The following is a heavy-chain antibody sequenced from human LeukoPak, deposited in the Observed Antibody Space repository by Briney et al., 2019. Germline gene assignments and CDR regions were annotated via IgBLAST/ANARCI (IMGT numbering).Heavy chain of an antibody. J-gene: IGHJ4*02. CDR3: ARGGGYIYGPFDY. V-gene: IGHV3-21*01. Sequence: GGSLRLSCAASGFTFSSYSMNWVRQAPGKGLEWVAAISTTSGNIYYADSVKGRFTISRDNAKNTLYLQMNSLRAEDTAVYYCARGGGYIYGPFDYWGQGALVTVSS. CDR2: ISTTSGNI. CDR1: GFTFSSYS. D-gene: IGHD5-18*01.